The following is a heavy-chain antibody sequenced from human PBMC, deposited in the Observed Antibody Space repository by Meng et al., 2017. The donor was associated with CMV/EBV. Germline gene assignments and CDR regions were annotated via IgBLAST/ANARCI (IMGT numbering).Heavy chain of an antibody. CDR2: INSDGSST. Sequence: GESLKISCAASGFTFSSYWMHWVRQAPGKGLVWVSRINSDGSSTSYADSVKGRFTISRDNAKNTLYLQMNSLRAEDTAVYYCARVGDLAHYFDYWGQGTLVTVSS. D-gene: IGHD1-26*01. J-gene: IGHJ4*02. V-gene: IGHV3-74*01. CDR3: ARVGDLAHYFDY. CDR1: GFTFSSYW.